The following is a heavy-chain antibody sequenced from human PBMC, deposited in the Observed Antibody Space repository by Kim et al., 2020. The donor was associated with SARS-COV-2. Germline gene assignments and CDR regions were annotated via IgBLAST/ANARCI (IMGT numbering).Heavy chain of an antibody. CDR3: ARAGVRLVLDGLDI. Sequence: GGSLRLSCTASGFTVVNNCMTWVRQAPGKGLEWVSLIYSGGITYYADSVKGRFTVSRDHTKNTLFLQMNSLRAEDTAMYYCARAGVRLVLDGLDIWGQGTMVTVSS. CDR1: GFTVVNNC. V-gene: IGHV3-53*01. CDR2: IYSGGIT. D-gene: IGHD3-16*01. J-gene: IGHJ3*02.